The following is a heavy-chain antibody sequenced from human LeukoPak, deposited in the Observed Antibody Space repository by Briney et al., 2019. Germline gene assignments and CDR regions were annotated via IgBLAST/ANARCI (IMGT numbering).Heavy chain of an antibody. CDR3: AAGTDNYYYYMDV. CDR1: GVTFSSYG. Sequence: GGSLRLSSAASGVTFSSYGMHWVRQAPGRGLEWVAFIRYDGSNKYYADSVKGRFTISRDNSKNTLYLQMNSLRAEDTAVYYCAAGTDNYYYYMDVWGKGTTVTISS. D-gene: IGHD6-13*01. V-gene: IGHV3-30*02. J-gene: IGHJ6*03. CDR2: IRYDGSNK.